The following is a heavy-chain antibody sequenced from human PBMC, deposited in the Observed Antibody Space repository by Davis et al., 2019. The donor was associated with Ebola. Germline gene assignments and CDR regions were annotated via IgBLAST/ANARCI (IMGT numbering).Heavy chain of an antibody. Sequence: GESLKISCKGSGYSFTSYWIGWVRQMPGKGLEWMGIIYPGDSDTRYSPSFQGQVTISADKSISTAYLQWSSLKASDTAMYYCARESYCTGGVCYYRYWGQGTQVTVSS. CDR2: IYPGDSDT. D-gene: IGHD2-8*02. V-gene: IGHV5-51*01. J-gene: IGHJ4*02. CDR3: ARESYCTGGVCYYRY. CDR1: GYSFTSYW.